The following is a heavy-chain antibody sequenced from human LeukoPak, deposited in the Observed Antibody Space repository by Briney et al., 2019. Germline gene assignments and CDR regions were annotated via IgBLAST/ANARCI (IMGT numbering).Heavy chain of an antibody. J-gene: IGHJ5*02. V-gene: IGHV1-3*03. CDR1: GYTFTIYA. CDR3: ARAFGDCSGGSCYSSSSWFDP. D-gene: IGHD2-15*01. CDR2: INAGNGNT. Sequence: ASVKVSCKASGYTFTIYAMHWVRQALGQRLEWMGWINAGNGNTKYSQEFQGRDTITRDTSASTAYMELSSLRSEDIAVYYCARAFGDCSGGSCYSSSSWFDPWGQGTLVTVSS.